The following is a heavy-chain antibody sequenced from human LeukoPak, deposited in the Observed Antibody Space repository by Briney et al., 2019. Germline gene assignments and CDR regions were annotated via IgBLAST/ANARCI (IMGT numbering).Heavy chain of an antibody. CDR1: GFTFSDYY. V-gene: IGHV3-11*01. J-gene: IGHJ4*02. Sequence: GGSLRLSCAASGFTFSDYYMSWIRQAPGKGLEWVSYISSSGSTIYYADSVKGRFTISRDNSKNTLYLQMNSLRAEDTAVYYCAKGKQQQLVPYDYWGQGTLVTVSS. CDR3: AKGKQQQLVPYDY. CDR2: ISSSGSTI. D-gene: IGHD6-13*01.